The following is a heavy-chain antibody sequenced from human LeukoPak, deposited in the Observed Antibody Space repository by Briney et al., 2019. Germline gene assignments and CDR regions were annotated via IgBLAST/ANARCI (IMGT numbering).Heavy chain of an antibody. V-gene: IGHV3-74*01. CDR2: ISPDGTTT. D-gene: IGHD4-23*01. CDR3: SRDTFGGQDA. Sequence: GGSLRLSCAASGFTFSSNGMHWVRQAPGKGLVWVSRISPDGTTTTYADSVKGRFTISRDSAENTLFLQMNSLRAEDTAVYYCSRDTFGGQDAWGQGTLVTVSS. J-gene: IGHJ5*02. CDR1: GFTFSSNG.